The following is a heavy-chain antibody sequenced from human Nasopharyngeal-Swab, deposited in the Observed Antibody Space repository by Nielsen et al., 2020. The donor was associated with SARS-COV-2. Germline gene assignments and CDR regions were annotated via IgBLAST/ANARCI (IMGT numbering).Heavy chain of an antibody. J-gene: IGHJ6*02. Sequence: GESLKISCAASGFTFSSYWMHWVRQAPGKGLVWVSRINSDGSSTSYADSVKGRFTISRDNAKNTLYLQMNSLRAEDTAVYYCARGGPYYYYGMDVWGQGTTVTVSS. CDR3: ARGGPYYYYGMDV. CDR1: GFTFSSYW. CDR2: INSDGSST. V-gene: IGHV3-74*01. D-gene: IGHD3-16*01.